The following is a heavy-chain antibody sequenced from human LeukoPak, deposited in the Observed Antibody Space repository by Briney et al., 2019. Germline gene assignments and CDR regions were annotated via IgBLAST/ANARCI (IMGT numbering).Heavy chain of an antibody. CDR3: ARGATRSVLYSYYYMDV. CDR2: IYYSGNT. Sequence: TSETLSLTCTVSGASMTNYYWSWIRQPPGKGLEWIGDIYYSGNTNYNPSLKSRVTISIDTSKSQFSLKLSSATAADTAVYHCARGATRSVLYSYYYMDVWGKGTTVTISS. D-gene: IGHD5/OR15-5a*01. J-gene: IGHJ6*03. CDR1: GASMTNYY. V-gene: IGHV4-59*01.